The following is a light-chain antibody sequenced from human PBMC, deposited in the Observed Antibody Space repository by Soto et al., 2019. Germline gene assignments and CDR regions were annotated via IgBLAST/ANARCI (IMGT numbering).Light chain of an antibody. Sequence: QSALTQPASVSGSRGQSITISCTGTSSDVGGYNYVSWYQQHPGKAPKLMIYDVSNRPSGVSNRFSGSKSGNTASLTISGLQAEDEADYYCSSYTSSSTDVVFGGGTKVTVL. CDR2: DVS. CDR3: SSYTSSSTDVV. J-gene: IGLJ2*01. CDR1: SSDVGGYNY. V-gene: IGLV2-14*01.